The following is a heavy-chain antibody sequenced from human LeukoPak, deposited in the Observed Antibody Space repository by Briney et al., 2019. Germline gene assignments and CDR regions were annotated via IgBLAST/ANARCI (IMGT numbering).Heavy chain of an antibody. CDR1: GGTFSSYA. Sequence: ASVKVSCKASGGTFSSYAISWVRQAPGQGLEWMGGIIPIFGTANYAQKFQGRVTITADESTSTAYMELSSLRSEDTAVYYCARARWKGAAAGPFDYWGQGTLVTVS. V-gene: IGHV1-69*13. CDR2: IIPIFGTA. J-gene: IGHJ4*02. CDR3: ARARWKGAAAGPFDY. D-gene: IGHD6-13*01.